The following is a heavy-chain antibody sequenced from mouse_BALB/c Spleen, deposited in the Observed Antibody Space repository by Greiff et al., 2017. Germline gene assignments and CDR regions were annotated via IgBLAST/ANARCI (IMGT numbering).Heavy chain of an antibody. CDR2: INPSTGYT. CDR3: ARSLSTMITTAYFDY. J-gene: IGHJ2*01. CDR1: GYTFTSYW. Sequence: VMLVESGAELAKPGASVKMSCKASGYTFTSYWMHWVKQRPGQGLEWIGYINPSTGYTEYNQKFKDKATLTADKSSSTAYMQLSSLTSEDSAVYYCARSLSTMITTAYFDYWGQGTTLTVSS. V-gene: IGHV1-7*01. D-gene: IGHD2-4*01.